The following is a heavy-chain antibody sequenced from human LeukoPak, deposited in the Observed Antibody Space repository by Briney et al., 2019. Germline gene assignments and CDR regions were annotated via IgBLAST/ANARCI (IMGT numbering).Heavy chain of an antibody. CDR2: ISWNSGSI. CDR3: ARDPRQQDY. V-gene: IGHV3-9*01. D-gene: IGHD6-13*01. CDR1: GFTFDDYA. Sequence: GGSLRLSCAASGFTFDDYAMHWVRQAPGKGLEWVSGISWNSGSIYYADSVKGRFTISRDNAKNSLYLQMNSLRAEDTAVYYCARDPRQQDYWGQGTLVTVSS. J-gene: IGHJ4*02.